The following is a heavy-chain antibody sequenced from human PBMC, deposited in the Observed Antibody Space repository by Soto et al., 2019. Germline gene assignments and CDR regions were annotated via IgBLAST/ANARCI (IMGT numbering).Heavy chain of an antibody. CDR3: ARVRDFWSGYYDY. CDR2: IIPIFGTA. Sequence: ASVKVSCKASGGTFSSYAISWVRQAPGQGLEWMGGIIPIFGTANYAQKFQGRVTITADKSTSTAYMELSSLRSEDTAVYYCARVRDFWSGYYDYWGQGTLVTVSS. V-gene: IGHV1-69*06. J-gene: IGHJ4*02. D-gene: IGHD3-3*01. CDR1: GGTFSSYA.